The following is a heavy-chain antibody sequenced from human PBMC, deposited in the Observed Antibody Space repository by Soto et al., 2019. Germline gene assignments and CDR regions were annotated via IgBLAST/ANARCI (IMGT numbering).Heavy chain of an antibody. Sequence: QVQLVESGGGVVQAGRSLRLSCAASGFTFRNTGMHWVRQSPGKGLEWVAVIWYDGSNEKYADSVKGRFTITRDNPKNTLFLQMDSRRVEDTAVYYWAREGFWSGSQSAHYGMEVWGQGTTVTVSS. J-gene: IGHJ6*02. CDR1: GFTFRNTG. CDR2: IWYDGSNE. D-gene: IGHD3-3*01. V-gene: IGHV3-33*01. CDR3: AREGFWSGSQSAHYGMEV.